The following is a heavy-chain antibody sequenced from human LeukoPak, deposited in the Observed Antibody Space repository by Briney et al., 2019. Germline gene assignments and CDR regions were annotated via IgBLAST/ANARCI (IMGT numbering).Heavy chain of an antibody. Sequence: PSETLSLTCAVYGGSLSGYYWSWIRQPPGKGLEWIGEINHSGSTNYNPSVKSRVTISVDTSKNQLSLMLSSMTAADTAVYYCARQWLVSPLFDYWGQGTLVTVSS. J-gene: IGHJ4*02. D-gene: IGHD6-19*01. CDR1: GGSLSGYY. V-gene: IGHV4-34*01. CDR3: ARQWLVSPLFDY. CDR2: INHSGST.